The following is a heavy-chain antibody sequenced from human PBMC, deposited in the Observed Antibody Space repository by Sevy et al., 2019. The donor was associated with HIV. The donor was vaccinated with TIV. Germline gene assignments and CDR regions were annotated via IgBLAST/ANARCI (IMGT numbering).Heavy chain of an antibody. CDR1: GFTVSSNY. CDR2: IYSGGST. V-gene: IGHV3-53*01. CDR3: ARDGGGCSGGSCYSSLSFDY. J-gene: IGHJ4*02. Sequence: GGSLRLSCAASGFTVSSNYMSWVRQAPGKGLEWVSVIYSGGSTYYADSVKGRFTISRDNSKNTLYLQMNSLRAEDTAVYYCARDGGGCSGGSCYSSLSFDYWGQRTLVTVSS. D-gene: IGHD2-15*01.